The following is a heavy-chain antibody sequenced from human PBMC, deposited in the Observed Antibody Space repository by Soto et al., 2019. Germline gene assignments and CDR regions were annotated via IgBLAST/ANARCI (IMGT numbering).Heavy chain of an antibody. D-gene: IGHD3-22*01. Sequence: QVQLVQSGAEVKKPGSSVKVSCKASGGTFSTYTISWVRQAPGQGLEWMGGIIPIFGPADYAQKFQGRVTITADESPSTAYMELSSLISESTAVYYCTRVDGSGYYYAYWGQGTLVTVSS. CDR2: IIPIFGPA. CDR3: TRVDGSGYYYAY. V-gene: IGHV1-69*01. CDR1: GGTFSTYT. J-gene: IGHJ4*02.